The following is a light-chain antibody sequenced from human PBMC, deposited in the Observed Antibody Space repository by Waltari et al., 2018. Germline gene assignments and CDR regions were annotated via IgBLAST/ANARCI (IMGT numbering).Light chain of an antibody. Sequence: QSVLTQPPSASGTPGQRVTISCSGSSSNIGSNTVNWYQQLPGTAPKLLIYENIDRPSGVPDRFSGSKSGTSASLASSELQSEDEADYHCAAWDDNLNGVVFGGGTKLTVL. J-gene: IGLJ2*01. CDR3: AAWDDNLNGVV. CDR2: ENI. CDR1: SSNIGSNT. V-gene: IGLV1-44*01.